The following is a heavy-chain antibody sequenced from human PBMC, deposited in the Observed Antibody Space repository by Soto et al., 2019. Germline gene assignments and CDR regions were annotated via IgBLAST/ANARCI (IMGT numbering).Heavy chain of an antibody. J-gene: IGHJ6*02. Sequence: GGSLRLSCAASGFTFSSYSMNWVRQAPGKGLEWVSSISSGSSYIYYADSVKGRFTISRDNAKNSLYLQMNSLRAEDTAVYYCARDYGSGYYYIDYYYYYGMDVWGQGTTVTVSS. CDR2: ISSGSSYI. CDR3: ARDYGSGYYYIDYYYYYGMDV. CDR1: GFTFSSYS. D-gene: IGHD3-22*01. V-gene: IGHV3-21*01.